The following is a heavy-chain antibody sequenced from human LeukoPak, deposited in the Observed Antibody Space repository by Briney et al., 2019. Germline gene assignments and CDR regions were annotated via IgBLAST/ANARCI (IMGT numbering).Heavy chain of an antibody. Sequence: ASAKVSCKASGYTFTGYYMHWVRQAPGQGLEWMGWINPNSGGTNYAQKFQGRVTMTRDTSISTAYMELSRLRSDDTAVYYCARVAYLTTSFDAFDIWGQGTMVTVSS. CDR3: ARVAYLTTSFDAFDI. V-gene: IGHV1-2*02. J-gene: IGHJ3*02. D-gene: IGHD4-17*01. CDR1: GYTFTGYY. CDR2: INPNSGGT.